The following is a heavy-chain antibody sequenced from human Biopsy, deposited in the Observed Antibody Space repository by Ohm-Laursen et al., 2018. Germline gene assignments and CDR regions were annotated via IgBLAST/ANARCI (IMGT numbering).Heavy chain of an antibody. V-gene: IGHV4-31*01. CDR2: ISYSGTT. J-gene: IGHJ2*01. CDR3: ARGVPHYDGSGFPLAGYWYFDL. CDR1: GGSIGGGEYY. Sequence: TLSLTCPVSGGSIGGGEYYWNWIRQHPGKGLEWLGLISYSGTTFYNPSLESLLTISIDTSKNHFSLNLRSVTAADTAVYYCARGVPHYDGSGFPLAGYWYFDLWGRGTLVTVSS. D-gene: IGHD3-22*01.